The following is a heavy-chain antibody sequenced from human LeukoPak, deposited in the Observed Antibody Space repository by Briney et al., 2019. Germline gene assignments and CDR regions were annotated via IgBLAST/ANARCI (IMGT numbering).Heavy chain of an antibody. D-gene: IGHD6-13*01. Sequence: GGPLRLPCVASGLTFRNFGFHWVRQAPDKGLVGVAFYEHDGSIASYSESVKGRFSHSSDDSTTAVSLQMNSLRAEDTALYYCVKDVVPGRTGAGPGSWGQGTLVSVSS. V-gene: IGHV3-30*02. J-gene: IGHJ5*02. CDR2: YEHDGSIA. CDR3: VKDVVPGRTGAGPGS. CDR1: GLTFRNFG.